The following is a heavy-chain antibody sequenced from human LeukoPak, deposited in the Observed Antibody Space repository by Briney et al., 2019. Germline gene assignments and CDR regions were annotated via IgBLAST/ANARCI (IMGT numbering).Heavy chain of an antibody. D-gene: IGHD3-22*01. J-gene: IGHJ6*02. CDR1: GGSISSYY. CDR3: ARVRTPTKYYYDSSGYYA. V-gene: IGHV4-34*01. CDR2: INHSGST. Sequence: SETLSLTCTVSGGSISSYYWSWIRQPPGKGLEWIGEINHSGSTNYNPSLKSRVTISVDTSKNQFSLKLSSVTAADTAVYYCARVRTPTKYYYDSSGYYAWGQGTTVTVSS.